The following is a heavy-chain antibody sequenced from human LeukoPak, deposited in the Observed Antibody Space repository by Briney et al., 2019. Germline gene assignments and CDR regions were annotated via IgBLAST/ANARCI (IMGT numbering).Heavy chain of an antibody. CDR2: IYPGDSDT. J-gene: IGHJ5*02. CDR1: GYSFTSYW. V-gene: IGHV5-51*01. Sequence: GESLKISCKGSGYSFTSYWIGWVRQMPGKGLEWMGIIYPGDSDTRYSPSFQGQVTVSADKSISTAYLQWSSLKASDTAMYYCARFLSVPAAIGDYNWFDPWGQGTLVTVSS. CDR3: ARFLSVPAAIGDYNWFDP. D-gene: IGHD2-2*02.